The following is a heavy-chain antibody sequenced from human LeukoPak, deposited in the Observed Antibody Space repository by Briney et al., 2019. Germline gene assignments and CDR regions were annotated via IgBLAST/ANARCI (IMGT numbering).Heavy chain of an antibody. D-gene: IGHD3-10*01. CDR3: AREKLLWFGEVLPYGMDV. Sequence: WGSLRLCCAASEFTVSSNYMSWVRRAPGKRLEWASVIYSGGSTYYADSVKGRFTISRDNSKNTLYLQMNSLRAEDTAVYYCAREKLLWFGEVLPYGMDVWGQGTTVTVSS. J-gene: IGHJ6*02. CDR1: EFTVSSNY. CDR2: IYSGGST. V-gene: IGHV3-53*01.